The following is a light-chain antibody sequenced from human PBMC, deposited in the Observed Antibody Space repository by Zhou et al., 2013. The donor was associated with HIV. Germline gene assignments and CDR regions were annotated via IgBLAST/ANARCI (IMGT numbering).Light chain of an antibody. J-gene: IGKJ5*01. CDR2: GTS. V-gene: IGKV3-20*01. CDR3: QQYDSSPIT. CDR1: QTVSSN. Sequence: VVMTQSPATLSVSPGERATLSCRASQTVSSNLAWYQQKPGQAPRLLIHGTSNRATGIPDRFSGSGSGTDFTLTIRRLEPEDFAVYSCQQYDSSPITFGHGTRLEIK.